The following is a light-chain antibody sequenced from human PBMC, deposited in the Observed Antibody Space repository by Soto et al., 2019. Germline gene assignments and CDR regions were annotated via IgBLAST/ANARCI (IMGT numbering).Light chain of an antibody. Sequence: DIQMTQSPSTLSASVGDRVTITCRASQSISSWLAWYQQKPGKAPKLLIYKASNLQSGVPSRFSGSGSGADLTLTISSLQPDDFATYFCQHYSTYPLTFGGGTKVEI. CDR3: QHYSTYPLT. J-gene: IGKJ4*01. CDR2: KAS. CDR1: QSISSW. V-gene: IGKV1-5*03.